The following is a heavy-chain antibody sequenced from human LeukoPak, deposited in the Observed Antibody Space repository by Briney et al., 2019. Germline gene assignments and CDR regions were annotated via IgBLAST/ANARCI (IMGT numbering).Heavy chain of an antibody. CDR3: TRRLSNGATLNYFDY. Sequence: SETLSLTCTVSGGSISSYYWSWIRQPPGKGLEWIGYIYYSGSTNYNPSLKSRVTISVDTSKNQFSLKLSSVTAADTAVYYCTRRLSNGATLNYFDYWGQGTLVTVSS. CDR1: GGSISSYY. V-gene: IGHV4-59*08. D-gene: IGHD4/OR15-4a*01. J-gene: IGHJ4*02. CDR2: IYYSGST.